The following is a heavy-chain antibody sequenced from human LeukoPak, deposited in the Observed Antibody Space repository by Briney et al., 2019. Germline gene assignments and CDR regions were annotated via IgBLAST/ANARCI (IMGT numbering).Heavy chain of an antibody. V-gene: IGHV1-2*02. D-gene: IGHD5-12*01. J-gene: IGHJ3*02. Sequence: ASVKVSCKASGYTFTSYGISWVRQAPGQGLEWMGWINPNSGGTNYAQKFQGRVTMTRDTSISTAYMELSRLRSDDTAVYYCAAATITFAFDIWGQGTMVTVSS. CDR3: AAATITFAFDI. CDR2: INPNSGGT. CDR1: GYTFTSYG.